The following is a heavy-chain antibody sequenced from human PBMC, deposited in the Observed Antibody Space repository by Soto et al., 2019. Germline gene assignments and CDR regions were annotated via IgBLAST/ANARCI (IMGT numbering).Heavy chain of an antibody. V-gene: IGHV4-4*02. J-gene: IGHJ4*02. CDR2: IHHSGIS. D-gene: IGHD2-8*01. CDR1: GGSISSSNW. CDR3: ARACLNGICYTQGLDL. Sequence: QVQLQESGPGLVKPSGTLSLTCGVSGGSISSSNWWSWVRQPPGKGLEWIGEIHHSGISKYNPSLRCRLTISLDKSKNHFSLQLTSVTAADTAVYYCARACLNGICYTQGLDLWGQGTLVLVSS.